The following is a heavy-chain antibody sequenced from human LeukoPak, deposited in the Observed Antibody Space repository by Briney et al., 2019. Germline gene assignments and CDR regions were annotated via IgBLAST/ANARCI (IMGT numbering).Heavy chain of an antibody. D-gene: IGHD3-9*01. J-gene: IGHJ4*02. V-gene: IGHV4-38-2*01. CDR1: GYSISSGYY. CDR3: ARQKLRYFDWPPSGFDY. CDR2: IYHSGST. Sequence: SETLSLTCAVSGYSISSGYYWGWIRQPPGKGLEWIGSIYHSGSTYYNPSLKSRVTISVDTSKNQFSLKLSSVTAADTAVYFCARQKLRYFDWPPSGFDYWGQGTLVTVSS.